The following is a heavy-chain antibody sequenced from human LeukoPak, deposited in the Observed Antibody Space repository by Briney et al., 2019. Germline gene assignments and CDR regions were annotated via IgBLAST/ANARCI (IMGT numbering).Heavy chain of an antibody. J-gene: IGHJ4*01. CDR1: GASINNNF. V-gene: IGHV4-59*08. D-gene: IGHD3-16*01. CDR3: ARHRDYYDA. CDR2: IYSSGSA. Sequence: SETLSLTCTVSGASINNNFWTWIRQPPGKGLEWIGYIYSSGSANYNPSLKSRVIISGDTSKNQISLNLTSVTAADTAVYFCARHRDYYDAWGHGTLVTVSS.